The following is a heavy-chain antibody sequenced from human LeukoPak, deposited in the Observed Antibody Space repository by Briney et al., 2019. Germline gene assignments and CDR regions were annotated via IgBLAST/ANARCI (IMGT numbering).Heavy chain of an antibody. Sequence: GGSLRLSCAASGFTFSSYGMHWVRQAPGKGLEWVAFIRYDGSNKYYADSVKGRFTISRDNSKNTLYLQMNSLRAEDTAVYYCAKDSRVPRWFGGYFQHWGQGTPVTVSS. CDR1: GFTFSSYG. CDR3: AKDSRVPRWFGGYFQH. CDR2: IRYDGSNK. J-gene: IGHJ1*01. D-gene: IGHD3-10*01. V-gene: IGHV3-30*02.